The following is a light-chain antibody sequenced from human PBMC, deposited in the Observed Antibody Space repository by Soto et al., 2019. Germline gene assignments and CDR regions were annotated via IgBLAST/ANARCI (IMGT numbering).Light chain of an antibody. CDR2: EVS. CDR3: SSYTSSSSWV. CDR1: SSDVGGYNY. J-gene: IGLJ3*02. V-gene: IGLV2-14*01. Sequence: QSALTQPASVSGSPGQSITISCTGTSSDVGGYNYVSWYQQHPGKAPQLMIYEVSNRPSGVSNRFSGSKSGNTASLTISGLQAEDEADYYCSSYTSSSSWVFGGGTKLPV.